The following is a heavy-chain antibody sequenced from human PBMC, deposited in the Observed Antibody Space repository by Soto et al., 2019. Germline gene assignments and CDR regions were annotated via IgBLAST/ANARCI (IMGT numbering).Heavy chain of an antibody. Sequence: SETLSLTCAVSGGSISSGGYSWSWIRQPPGKGLEWIGYTYHSGSTYYNPSLRSRVTISVDRSKNQFSLKLNSVTAADTAVYYCARDLWGYCGTDCYPLDVWGQGTTVTVSS. V-gene: IGHV4-30-2*01. CDR1: GGSISSGGYS. CDR3: ARDLWGYCGTDCYPLDV. CDR2: TYHSGST. J-gene: IGHJ6*02. D-gene: IGHD2-21*02.